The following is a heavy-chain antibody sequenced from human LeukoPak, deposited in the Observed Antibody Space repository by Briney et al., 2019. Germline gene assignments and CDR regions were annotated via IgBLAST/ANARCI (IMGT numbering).Heavy chain of an antibody. CDR3: ARQGGSYYGSGTYYERIYLYYCMDV. Sequence: SETLSLTCSVSGGSISSNTYYWGWIRQPPGKGLEWIGSIFYSGNAHYNPSLKSYSGTTLYKSYLKSRVTISVDTSKNPFTLSLRSATASDAALYSCARQGGSYYGSGTYYERIYLYYCMDVWRNRTTVTVSS. V-gene: IGHV4-39*01. D-gene: IGHD3-10*01. CDR2: IFYSGNA. CDR1: GGSISSNTYY. J-gene: IGHJ6*03.